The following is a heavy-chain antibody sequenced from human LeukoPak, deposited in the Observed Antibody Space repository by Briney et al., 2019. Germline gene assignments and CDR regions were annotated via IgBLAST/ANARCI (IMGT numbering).Heavy chain of an antibody. CDR2: VKSKADDGTT. Sequence: PGGSLRLSCEASGFSFTNTWMSWVRQAPGKGLEWVGRVKSKADDGTTDYAAPVQGRFTISRDDSKNTLSLQMNSLRAEDTAVYYCARGGYSYAYDYWGQGTLVTVSS. CDR1: GFSFTNTW. D-gene: IGHD5-18*01. CDR3: ARGGYSYAYDY. J-gene: IGHJ4*02. V-gene: IGHV3-15*01.